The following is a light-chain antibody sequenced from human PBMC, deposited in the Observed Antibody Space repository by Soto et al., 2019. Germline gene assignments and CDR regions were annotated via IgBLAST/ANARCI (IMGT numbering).Light chain of an antibody. CDR2: DVS. CDR1: SSDVGGSND. Sequence: QSALTQPPSVSGSPGQSVAISCTGTSSDVGGSNDVSWYQQPPGTAPKLIIYDVSNRPSGVPDRFSGSKSGNTASLIISGLQAEDEGDYYCSSYTSSSTYVFGTGTKLTVL. V-gene: IGLV2-18*02. CDR3: SSYTSSSTYV. J-gene: IGLJ1*01.